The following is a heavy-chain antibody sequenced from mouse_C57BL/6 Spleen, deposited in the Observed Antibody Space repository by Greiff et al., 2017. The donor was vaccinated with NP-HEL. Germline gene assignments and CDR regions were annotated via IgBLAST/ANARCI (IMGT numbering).Heavy chain of an antibody. V-gene: IGHV1-11*01. D-gene: IGHD4-1*01. CDR3: GRRANWDFAFFDY. J-gene: IGHJ2*01. Sequence: QVQLQQSGAELASPGASVTLSCKASGYTFTDHIMNWVKKRPGQGLEWIGRIYPVSGETNYNQKFIGKATFSVDRSSSTVYMVLNSLTSEDPAVYYCGRRANWDFAFFDYWGQGTTLTVSS. CDR2: IYPVSGET. CDR1: GYTFTDHI.